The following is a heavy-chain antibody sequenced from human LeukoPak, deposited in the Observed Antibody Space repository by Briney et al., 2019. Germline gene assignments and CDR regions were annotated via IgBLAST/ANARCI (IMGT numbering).Heavy chain of an antibody. V-gene: IGHV5-51*01. CDR1: GYRLTNNW. J-gene: IGHJ4*02. D-gene: IGHD6-13*01. Sequence: GESLKISCKVSGYRLTNNWIGWVRQVPGKGLEWMGIIYPGYSDTRYSPSFQGQVTFSVDTSTSTVYLQWSSLKASDTAIYYCTRFALSSSLDYWGQGTLVTVSP. CDR2: IYPGYSDT. CDR3: TRFALSSSLDY.